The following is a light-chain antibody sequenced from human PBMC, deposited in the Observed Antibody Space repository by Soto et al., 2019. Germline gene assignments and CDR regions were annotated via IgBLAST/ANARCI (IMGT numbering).Light chain of an antibody. CDR1: QSLVDVDGKTY. Sequence: DVVMTQSPLSLPVTLGQPASISCRSSQSLVDVDGKTYLNWFQQRPGQSPRRLIYQVSNRDAGVPDRFSGRGSGTDFTLKTMRVEAADVGVYYCMQGTHWPYTFGQRTKLEIK. J-gene: IGKJ2*01. CDR3: MQGTHWPYT. CDR2: QVS. V-gene: IGKV2-30*01.